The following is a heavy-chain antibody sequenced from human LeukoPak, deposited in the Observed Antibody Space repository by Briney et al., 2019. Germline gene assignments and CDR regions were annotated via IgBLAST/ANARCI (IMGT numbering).Heavy chain of an antibody. CDR1: GGSISSYY. CDR3: ARDNSGYYGRSGGDAFDI. D-gene: IGHD3-22*01. V-gene: IGHV4-59*01. CDR2: IYYSGST. J-gene: IGHJ3*02. Sequence: KPSETLSLTCTVSGGSISSYYWSWIRQPPGKGLEWIGYIYYSGSTNYNPSLKSRVTISVDTSKNQFSLKLSSVTAADTAVYYCARDNSGYYGRSGGDAFDIWGQGTMVTVSS.